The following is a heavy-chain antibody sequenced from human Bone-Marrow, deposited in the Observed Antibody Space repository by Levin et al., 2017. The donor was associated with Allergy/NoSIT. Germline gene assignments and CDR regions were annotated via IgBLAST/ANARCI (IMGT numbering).Heavy chain of an antibody. Sequence: PGGSLRLSCAVSGLNFNSYGMNWVRQAPGKGLEWVALISSGGNDGYYADSVRGRFTISRDNSKNMLYLQMNSLRPGDTAVYYCAARVFDYWGQGTLVTVSS. V-gene: IGHV3-30*03. J-gene: IGHJ4*02. CDR2: ISSGGNDG. CDR3: AARVFDY. CDR1: GLNFNSYG.